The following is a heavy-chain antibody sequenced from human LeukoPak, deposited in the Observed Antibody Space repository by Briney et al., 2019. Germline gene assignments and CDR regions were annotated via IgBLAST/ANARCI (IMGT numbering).Heavy chain of an antibody. Sequence: KPGGSLRLSCAASGFTPSDYHMSWIRQAPGMGLEWVSYISAGGSTISYADSVKGRFIISRDNAKDSLYLQMNSLRAEDTALYYCARHTIAGYRRGLDYWGQGTLVTVSS. V-gene: IGHV3-11*01. CDR1: GFTPSDYH. CDR3: ARHTIAGYRRGLDY. D-gene: IGHD6-13*01. J-gene: IGHJ4*02. CDR2: ISAGGSTI.